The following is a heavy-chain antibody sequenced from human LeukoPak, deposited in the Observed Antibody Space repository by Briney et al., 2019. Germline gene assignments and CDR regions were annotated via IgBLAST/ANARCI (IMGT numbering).Heavy chain of an antibody. J-gene: IGHJ5*02. CDR2: IYYSGST. D-gene: IGHD3-10*01. CDR3: ARDHQGSWFDP. Sequence: SETLSLTCTVSGGSVSSGSYYWSWIRQPPGKGLEWLGYIYYSGSTNYNPSLKSRVTISVDTSKNQFSLKLSSVTAADTAVYYCARDHQGSWFDPWGQGTLVTVSS. CDR1: GGSVSSGSYY. V-gene: IGHV4-61*01.